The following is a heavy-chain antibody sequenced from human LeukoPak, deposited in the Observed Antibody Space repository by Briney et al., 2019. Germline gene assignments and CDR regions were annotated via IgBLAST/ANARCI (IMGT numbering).Heavy chain of an antibody. D-gene: IGHD3-16*01. J-gene: IGHJ4*02. CDR2: IYYSGST. Sequence: SETLSLTCTVSGGSISSYYWSWIRQPPGKGLEWIGYIYYSGSTNYNPSLKSRVTISVDTSKNQFSLKLSSVTAADTAVYYCTARELGGFDYWGQGTLVTVSS. CDR1: GGSISSYY. CDR3: TARELGGFDY. V-gene: IGHV4-59*08.